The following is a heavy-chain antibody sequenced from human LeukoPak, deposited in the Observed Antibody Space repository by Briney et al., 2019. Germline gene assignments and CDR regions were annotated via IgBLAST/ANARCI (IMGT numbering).Heavy chain of an antibody. J-gene: IGHJ4*02. D-gene: IGHD1-1*01. V-gene: IGHV3-74*01. CDR3: AKDRDWSDALDY. CDR1: GFTFSSYW. CDR2: INSDGSST. Sequence: TGGSLRLSCAASGFTFSSYWMHWVRQAPGKGLVWVSRINSDGSSTSYADSVKGRFTISRGNAKNSLYLQMNSLRAEDTALYYCAKDRDWSDALDYWGQGTLVTVSS.